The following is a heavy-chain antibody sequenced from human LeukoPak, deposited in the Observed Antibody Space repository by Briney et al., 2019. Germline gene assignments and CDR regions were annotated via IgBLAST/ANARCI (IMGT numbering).Heavy chain of an antibody. V-gene: IGHV4-59*01. CDR2: IYYSGST. Sequence: SETLSLTCTVSGGSISSYYCSWIRQPPGKGLEWIGYIYYSGSTSYNPSLKIRVTISVDTSNNQFSLRLTSVTAADTAVYYCARGTAWFGKLWARGTSDIWGQGTMVTVSS. D-gene: IGHD3-10*01. CDR3: ARGTAWFGKLWARGTSDI. CDR1: GGSISSYY. J-gene: IGHJ3*02.